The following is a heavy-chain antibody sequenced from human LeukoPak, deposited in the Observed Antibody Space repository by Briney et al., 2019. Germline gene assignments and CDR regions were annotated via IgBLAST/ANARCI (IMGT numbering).Heavy chain of an antibody. V-gene: IGHV3-11*01. J-gene: IGHJ4*02. CDR1: GFTFSDYY. Sequence: PGGSLRLSCAASGFTFSDYYMSWIRQAPGKGLESLSYISGSGSDISYADSVNGRFTVSRDNAKKSLYLQMNSLRPEDTAMYYCSRGPRRLDYWGQGTLVTVPS. CDR2: ISGSGSDI. CDR3: SRGPRRLDY.